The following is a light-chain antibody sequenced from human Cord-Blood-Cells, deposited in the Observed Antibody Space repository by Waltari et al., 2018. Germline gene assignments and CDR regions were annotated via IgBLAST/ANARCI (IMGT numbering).Light chain of an antibody. J-gene: IGKJ5*01. V-gene: IGKV3-11*01. CDR2: DAS. Sequence: EIVLIQSPATLSLSPGERATLSCRASQSVSSYLAWYQQKPGQAPRLLIYDASNRATGIPARFSGSGSGTDFTLTISSLEPEDFAVYHCQQRSNWPPITFGQGTRLEIK. CDR3: QQRSNWPPIT. CDR1: QSVSSY.